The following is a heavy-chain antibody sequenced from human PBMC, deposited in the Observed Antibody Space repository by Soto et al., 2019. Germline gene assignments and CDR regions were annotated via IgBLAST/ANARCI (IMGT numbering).Heavy chain of an antibody. J-gene: IGHJ6*02. D-gene: IGHD6-19*01. V-gene: IGHV1-69*06. CDR2: IIPIFGTA. CDR1: GGTFSSYA. Sequence: ASVKVSCKASGGTFSSYAISWVRQAPGQGLEWMGGIIPIFGTANYAQKFQGRVTITADKSTSTAYMELSSLRSEDTAVYYCARVPNPGYSSGWYTYYGMDVWGQGTTVTV. CDR3: ARVPNPGYSSGWYTYYGMDV.